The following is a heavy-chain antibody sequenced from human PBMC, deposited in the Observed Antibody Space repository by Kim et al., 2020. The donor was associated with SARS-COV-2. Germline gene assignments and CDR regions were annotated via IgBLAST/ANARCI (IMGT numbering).Heavy chain of an antibody. J-gene: IGHJ4*01. CDR1: GFTFSNYA. CDR3: AKSSGQISWGLWFPFDS. V-gene: IGHV3-23*01. Sequence: GGSLRLSCAASGFTFSNYAMGWVRQAPGKGLEWVSCISESGENTYYEDSVRGRFIIFRENYEDTLSLHMNSLRAEDTAIYYCAKSSGQISWGLWFPFDS. D-gene: IGHD6-19*01. CDR2: ISESGENT.